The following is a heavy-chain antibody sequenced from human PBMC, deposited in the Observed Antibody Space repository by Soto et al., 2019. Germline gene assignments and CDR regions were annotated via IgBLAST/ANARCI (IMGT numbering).Heavy chain of an antibody. CDR2: ISGSGGST. V-gene: IGHV3-23*01. CDR3: AKRAGIVVVVAAKDTEYFQH. J-gene: IGHJ1*01. CDR1: GFTFSSYA. D-gene: IGHD2-15*01. Sequence: GGSLRLSCAASGFTFSSYAMSWVRQAPGKGLEWVSAISGSGGSTYYADSVKGRFTISRDNSKNTLYLQMNSLRAEDTAVYYCAKRAGIVVVVAAKDTEYFQHWGQGTLVTVSA.